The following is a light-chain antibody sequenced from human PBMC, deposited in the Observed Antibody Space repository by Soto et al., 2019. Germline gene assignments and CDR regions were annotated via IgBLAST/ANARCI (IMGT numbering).Light chain of an antibody. J-gene: IGKJ1*01. V-gene: IGKV3-20*01. Sequence: EVGLSQSPGTLSLSTGERATLSCRASQSVSSLYLAWFQQKPGQAPRLLMYGASTRATGIPDRFSGSGSGTDFTLTISRLEPEDFAVYYCQQYDSSPPTFRQATKV. CDR2: GAS. CDR3: QQYDSSPPT. CDR1: QSVSSLY.